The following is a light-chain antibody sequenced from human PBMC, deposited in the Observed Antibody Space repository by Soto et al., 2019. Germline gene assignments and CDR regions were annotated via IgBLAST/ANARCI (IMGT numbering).Light chain of an antibody. Sequence: IVLTQSPDTLSLSPGERATLSCRASQSVSGSFLAWYQQKPGQAPRLLIYGASSRATGTPDRFRGSGSGTDFTLTITRLEPEDFAVYYCHQYGSAPWTFGQGTKVDIK. CDR1: QSVSGSF. CDR3: HQYGSAPWT. V-gene: IGKV3-20*01. J-gene: IGKJ1*01. CDR2: GAS.